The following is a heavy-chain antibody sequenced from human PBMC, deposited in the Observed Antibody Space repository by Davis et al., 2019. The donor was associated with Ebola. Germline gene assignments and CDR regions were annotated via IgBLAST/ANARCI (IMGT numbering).Heavy chain of an antibody. D-gene: IGHD3-16*01. CDR1: GFGFSSHW. V-gene: IGHV3-7*03. Sequence: PGGSLRLSCAASGFGFSSHWMSWVRQAPGKGLEWVANIRQDGSEKHYVDSVKGRLTISRDNAKNSLYLQMNSLRAEDTAVYYCAREAVWRFDPWGQGTLVTVSS. J-gene: IGHJ5*02. CDR2: IRQDGSEK. CDR3: AREAVWRFDP.